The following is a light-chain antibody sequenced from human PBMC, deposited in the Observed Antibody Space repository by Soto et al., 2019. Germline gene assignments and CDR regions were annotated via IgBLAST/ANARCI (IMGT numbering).Light chain of an antibody. CDR3: QQYDNYPLT. Sequence: DIQMTQSPSTLSASVGDRVTITCRASQTIGSWLAWYQQKPGTAPKLLIYDVSTLESGVPSRFSGSGSGTEFTLTISSLQPDDFATYYCQQYDNYPLTFGGGTKVDIK. V-gene: IGKV1-5*01. CDR2: DVS. CDR1: QTIGSW. J-gene: IGKJ4*01.